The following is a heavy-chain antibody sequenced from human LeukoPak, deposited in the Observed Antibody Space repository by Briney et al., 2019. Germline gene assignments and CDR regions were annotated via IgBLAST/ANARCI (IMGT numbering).Heavy chain of an antibody. J-gene: IGHJ4*02. CDR3: ARVRAVAGKGRTFDY. CDR2: IYCSGNT. Sequence: TSETLSLTCSVSGGSISSGDYYWSWIRQPPGKGLEWIGYIYCSGNTFYNPSLKSRVTISGDRPKNQLSLNMTSVTAADTALYYCARVRAVAGKGRTFDYWGQGTLVTVSS. D-gene: IGHD6-19*01. V-gene: IGHV4-30-4*01. CDR1: GGSISSGDYY.